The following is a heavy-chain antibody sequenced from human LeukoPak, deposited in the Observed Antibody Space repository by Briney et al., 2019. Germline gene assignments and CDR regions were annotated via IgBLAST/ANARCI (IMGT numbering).Heavy chain of an antibody. Sequence: GPSVNVSCKASGGTFSSYAISWVRQAPGQGLEWMGWISAYNGNTNYAQKLQGRVTMTTDTSTSTAYMELRSLRSDDTAVYYCARDQRYYDILTGYYYYGMDVWGQGTTVTVSS. V-gene: IGHV1-18*01. CDR1: GGTFSSYA. CDR2: ISAYNGNT. CDR3: ARDQRYYDILTGYYYYGMDV. D-gene: IGHD3-9*01. J-gene: IGHJ6*02.